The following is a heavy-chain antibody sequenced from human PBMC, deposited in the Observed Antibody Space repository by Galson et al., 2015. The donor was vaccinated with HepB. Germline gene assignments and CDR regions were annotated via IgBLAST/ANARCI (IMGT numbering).Heavy chain of an antibody. V-gene: IGHV1-69*13. CDR1: GGTPSNYG. Sequence: SVKVSCKASGGTPSNYGISWVRQAPGQGLEWMGGIIPIFGAPNYARKFRGRVTITAHGSTSTAYMELSSLRSEDSAVYYCVRVPWEGAAYYFDSWGQGTLVTVSS. CDR3: VRVPWEGAAYYFDS. D-gene: IGHD1-26*01. J-gene: IGHJ4*02. CDR2: IIPIFGAP.